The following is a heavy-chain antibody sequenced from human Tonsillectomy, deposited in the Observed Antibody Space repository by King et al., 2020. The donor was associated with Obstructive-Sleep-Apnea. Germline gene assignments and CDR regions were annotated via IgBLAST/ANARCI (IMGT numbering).Heavy chain of an antibody. CDR1: GFTFDDYA. J-gene: IGHJ6*02. Sequence: VQLVESGGVVVQPGGSLRLSCAASGFTFDDYAMHWVRQAPGKGLEWVSLISWDAGSTYYADSVKGRFTISRDNSKNSLYLQMNSLRAEDTALYYCAKDIGLVLPARWRERYGMDVWGQGTTVTVSS. V-gene: IGHV3-43D*03. CDR3: AKDIGLVLPARWRERYGMDV. D-gene: IGHD2-2*01. CDR2: ISWDAGST.